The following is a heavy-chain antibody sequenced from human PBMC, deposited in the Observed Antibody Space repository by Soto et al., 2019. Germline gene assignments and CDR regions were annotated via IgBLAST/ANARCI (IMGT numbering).Heavy chain of an antibody. CDR1: GFTLSSYS. V-gene: IGHV3-21*01. CDR3: ARQHCSGGSCYTYYYYGMDV. Sequence: GGSLRLSCAASGFTLSSYSMNWVRQAPGKGLEWVSSISSSSSYIYYADSVKGRFTISRDNAKNSLYLQMNSLRAEDTAVYYCARQHCSGGSCYTYYYYGMDVWGQGTTVTVSS. J-gene: IGHJ6*02. D-gene: IGHD2-15*01. CDR2: ISSSSSYI.